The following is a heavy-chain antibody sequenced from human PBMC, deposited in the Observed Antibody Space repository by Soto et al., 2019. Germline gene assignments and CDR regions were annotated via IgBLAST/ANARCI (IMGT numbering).Heavy chain of an antibody. Sequence: QVRLVESGGGVVQPGRSLRLSCAASGFTFSSYAMHWVRQAPGKGLEWVAVISYDGSNKYYADSVKGRFTISRDNSNHKLYLQMNSLRAEDTAVYYCAANGGSGDYVYWYFDLWGRGTLLTASS. CDR1: GFTFSSYA. CDR3: AANGGSGDYVYWYFDL. D-gene: IGHD4-17*01. V-gene: IGHV3-30-3*01. CDR2: ISYDGSNK. J-gene: IGHJ2*01.